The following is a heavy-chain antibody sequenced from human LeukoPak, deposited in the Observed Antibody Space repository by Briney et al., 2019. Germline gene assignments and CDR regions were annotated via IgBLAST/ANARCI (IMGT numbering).Heavy chain of an antibody. J-gene: IGHJ4*02. CDR3: ARHPSDSRYCSGGTCYAPLFDY. CDR2: VYPDDSDT. CDR1: GYSFSSNW. Sequence: GESLKISCKGSGYSFSSNWIGWVRQMPGKGLEWMGIVYPDDSDTRYSPSFQGQVTISADKSISTAYLQWSSLKASDTAMYYCARHPSDSRYCSGGTCYAPLFDYWGQGTLVTVSS. D-gene: IGHD2-15*01. V-gene: IGHV5-51*01.